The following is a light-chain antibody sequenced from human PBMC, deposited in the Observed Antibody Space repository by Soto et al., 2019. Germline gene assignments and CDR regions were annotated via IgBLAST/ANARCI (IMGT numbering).Light chain of an antibody. CDR2: GAS. CDR1: QSVSSN. J-gene: IGKJ1*01. CDR3: QQYNNWPQT. Sequence: EIVMTQSPATLSVSPGERATLSCRASQSVSSNLAWYQQKPGQAPRLLIYGASTRATGIPAWVSGSGSGTEYTLTISSLQSEDFAVYYCQQYNNWPQTFGQGTKVEIK. V-gene: IGKV3-15*01.